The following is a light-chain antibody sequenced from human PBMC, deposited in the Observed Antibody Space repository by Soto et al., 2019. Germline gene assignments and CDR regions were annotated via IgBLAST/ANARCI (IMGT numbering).Light chain of an antibody. Sequence: DVVMTQTPLSLSVAPGQPASISCKSSQSLLHITGETFLFWYLXKQGQSPQLXIYEVSTRVSGVPDRFSGSGSGTDLTLEISRVETDDVGIYYCMQSTQLPPTFGQGTRLEIK. CDR1: QSLLHITGETF. CDR2: EVS. J-gene: IGKJ5*01. CDR3: MQSTQLPPT. V-gene: IGKV2D-29*02.